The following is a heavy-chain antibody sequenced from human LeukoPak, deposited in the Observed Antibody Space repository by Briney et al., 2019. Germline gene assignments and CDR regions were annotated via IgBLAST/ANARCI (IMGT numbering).Heavy chain of an antibody. D-gene: IGHD3-10*01. CDR1: GGSFSGYY. Sequence: SETLSLTCAVYGGSFSGYYWSWIRQPPGKGLEWIGEINHSGSTNYNPSLKSRVTILVDTSKNQFSLKLSSVTAADTAVYYCARGARGYGSGKCYFDYWGQGTLVTVSS. J-gene: IGHJ4*02. CDR2: INHSGST. V-gene: IGHV4-34*01. CDR3: ARGARGYGSGKCYFDY.